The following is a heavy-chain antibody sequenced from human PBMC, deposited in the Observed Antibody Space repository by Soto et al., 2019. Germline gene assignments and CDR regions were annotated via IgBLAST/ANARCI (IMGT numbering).Heavy chain of an antibody. CDR3: ARGRVGEGDSYGRRDNWFDP. V-gene: IGHV5-10-1*01. CDR2: IDPSDSYT. D-gene: IGHD5-18*01. CDR1: GYSFTSYW. Sequence: GESLKISCKGSGYSFTSYWISWVRQMPGKGLEWMGRIDPSDSYTNYSPSFQGHVTISADKSISTAYLQWSSLRAGDTAVYYCARGRVGEGDSYGRRDNWFDPWGQGTLVTVSS. J-gene: IGHJ5*02.